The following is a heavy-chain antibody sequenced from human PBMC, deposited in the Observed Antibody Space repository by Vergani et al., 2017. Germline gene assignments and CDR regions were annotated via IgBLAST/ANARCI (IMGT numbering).Heavy chain of an antibody. CDR1: GFTFSDYY. J-gene: IGHJ4*02. CDR2: ISSSSSYT. V-gene: IGHV3-11*05. D-gene: IGHD1-1*01. Sequence: QVQLVESGGGLVKPGGSLRLSCAASGFTFSDYYMSWIRQAPGKGLEWVSYISSSSSYTNYADSVKGRFTISRDNAKNSLYLQMNSLRAEDTAVYYCARDLEGWHYFDYWGQGTLVTVSS. CDR3: ARDLEGWHYFDY.